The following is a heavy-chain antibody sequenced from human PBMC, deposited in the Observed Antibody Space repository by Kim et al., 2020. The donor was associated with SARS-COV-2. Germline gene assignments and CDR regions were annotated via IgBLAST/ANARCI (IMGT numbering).Heavy chain of an antibody. D-gene: IGHD2-15*01. CDR3: ARLGPGYCSGGSCPFDY. Sequence: FQGRVTITRDASAGTAYMELSSLRCEDTAVYYCARLGPGYCSGGSCPFDYWGQGTLVTVSS. V-gene: IGHV1-3*01. J-gene: IGHJ4*02.